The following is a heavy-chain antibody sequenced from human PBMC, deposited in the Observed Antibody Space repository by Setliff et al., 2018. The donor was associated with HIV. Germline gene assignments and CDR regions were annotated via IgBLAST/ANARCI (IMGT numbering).Heavy chain of an antibody. J-gene: IGHJ3*02. V-gene: IGHV3-30*04. Sequence: PGGSLRLSCAASGFTFSSYAMHWVRQAPGKGLEWVAVISYDGSNKYYADSVKGRFTISRDNAKNSLYLQMNSLRAEDTAVYYCAKDTSGGWGAFDIWGQGTMVTVSS. CDR3: AKDTSGGWGAFDI. CDR1: GFTFSSYA. D-gene: IGHD6-19*01. CDR2: ISYDGSNK.